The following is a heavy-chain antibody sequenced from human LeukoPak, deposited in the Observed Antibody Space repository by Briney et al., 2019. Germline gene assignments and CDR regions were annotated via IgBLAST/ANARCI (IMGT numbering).Heavy chain of an antibody. Sequence: PSETLSLTCTVSGGSISSGGYYWSWIRQPPGKGLEWIGYIYHSGSTYYNPSLKSRVTISVDRSKNQFSLKLSSVTAADTAVYYCARDRYSSSWYKDPNAFDIWGQGTMVTVSS. CDR1: GGSISSGGYY. V-gene: IGHV4-30-2*01. J-gene: IGHJ3*02. CDR3: ARDRYSSSWYKDPNAFDI. CDR2: IYHSGST. D-gene: IGHD6-13*01.